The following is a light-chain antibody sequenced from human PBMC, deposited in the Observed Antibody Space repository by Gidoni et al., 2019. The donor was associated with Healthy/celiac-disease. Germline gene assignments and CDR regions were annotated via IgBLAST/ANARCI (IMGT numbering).Light chain of an antibody. CDR3: QQYYSTPPT. CDR1: QSVLYSSNNKNY. CDR2: CAS. Sequence: DIVMTQSPASLAVSLGERAPIKCRSSQSVLYSSNNKNYLAWYQQKPGQPPKLLIYCASTRESGVPDRFSGSGSGTDFTLTISSLQAEDVAIYYCQQYYSTPPTFGQGTKLEIK. V-gene: IGKV4-1*01. J-gene: IGKJ2*01.